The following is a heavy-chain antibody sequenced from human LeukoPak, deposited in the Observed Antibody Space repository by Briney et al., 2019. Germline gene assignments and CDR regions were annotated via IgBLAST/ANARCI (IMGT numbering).Heavy chain of an antibody. D-gene: IGHD2-15*01. CDR3: ARERVVVGAFDI. CDR2: IYTSGST. J-gene: IGHJ3*02. CDR1: GGSISSGSYY. V-gene: IGHV4-61*02. Sequence: SQTLSLTCTVSGGSISSGSYYWSWIRQPAGKGLEWIGRIYTSGSTNYNPSLKSRVTISVDTSKNQFSLKLSSVTAADTAVYYCARERVVVGAFDIWGQGTMVTVSS.